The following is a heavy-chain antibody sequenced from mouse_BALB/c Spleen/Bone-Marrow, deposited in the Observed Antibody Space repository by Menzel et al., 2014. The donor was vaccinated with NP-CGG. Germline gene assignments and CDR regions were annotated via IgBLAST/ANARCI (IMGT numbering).Heavy chain of an antibody. CDR1: CYSFTGYN. J-gene: IGHJ3*01. CDR3: ARSDGYYVAWFAY. V-gene: IGHV1-34*02. CDR2: IDPYYGGT. D-gene: IGHD2-3*01. Sequence: EVQLQQSGPALAPRVCSVSISCTSSCYSFTGYNMNWVKQSNGKSLEWIGNIDPYYGGTSYNQKFKGKATLTVDKSSSTAYMQLKSLTSEDSAVYYCARSDGYYVAWFAYWGQGTLVTVS.